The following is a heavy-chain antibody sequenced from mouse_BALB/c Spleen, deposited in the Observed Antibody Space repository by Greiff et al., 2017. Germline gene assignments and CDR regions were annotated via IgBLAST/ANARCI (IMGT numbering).Heavy chain of an antibody. CDR3: ARDRGYDEGFAY. J-gene: IGHJ3*01. Sequence: EVQRVESGGGLVQPGGSRKLSCAASGFTFSDYGMAWVRQAPGKGPEWVAFISNLAYSIYYADTVTGRFTISRENAKNTLYLEMSSLRSEDTAMYYCARDRGYDEGFAYWGQGTLVTVSA. D-gene: IGHD2-2*01. CDR1: GFTFSDYG. V-gene: IGHV5-15*02. CDR2: ISNLAYSI.